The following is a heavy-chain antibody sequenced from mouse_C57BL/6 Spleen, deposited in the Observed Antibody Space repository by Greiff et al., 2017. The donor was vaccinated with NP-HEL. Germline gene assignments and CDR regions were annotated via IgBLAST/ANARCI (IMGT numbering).Heavy chain of an antibody. CDR2: IAPSDSDT. D-gene: IGHD2-1*01. V-gene: IGHV1-52*01. Sequence: QVQLQQPGAELVRPGSSVKLSCKASGYTFTSYWMHWVKQRPIQGLEWIGNIAPSDSDTNYNQKFKDKATLTVDKSSSTAYMQLSSLTSEDSAGYDCARLDYGNYGDDWGKGTTLTVSS. CDR1: GYTFTSYW. J-gene: IGHJ2*01. CDR3: ARLDYGNYGDD.